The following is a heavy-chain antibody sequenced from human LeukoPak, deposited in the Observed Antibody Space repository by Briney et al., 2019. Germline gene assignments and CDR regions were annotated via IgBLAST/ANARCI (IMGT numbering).Heavy chain of an antibody. D-gene: IGHD3-22*01. Sequence: SVKVSCKASGGTFSSYAISWVRQAPGQGLEWMGRIIPILGIANYARKFQGRVTITADKSTSTAYMELSSLRSEDTAVYYCARDEPANYYDSSGYTYYFDYWGQGTLVTVSS. CDR3: ARDEPANYYDSSGYTYYFDY. J-gene: IGHJ4*02. CDR1: GGTFSSYA. CDR2: IIPILGIA. V-gene: IGHV1-69*04.